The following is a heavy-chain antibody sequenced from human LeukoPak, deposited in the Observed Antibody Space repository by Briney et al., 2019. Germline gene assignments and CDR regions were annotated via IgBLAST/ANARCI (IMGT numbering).Heavy chain of an antibody. CDR1: GGSISSYY. V-gene: IGHV4-4*07. D-gene: IGHD6-13*01. J-gene: IGHJ5*02. CDR3: ARDSSSWYPNWFDP. Sequence: SETLSLTCTVSGGSISSYYWSWIRQPAGKGLEWIGRIYTSGSTNYNPSLKSRVTMSVDTSKNQFSLKLSSVTAADTAVYYCARDSSSWYPNWFDPWGQGTLVTVSS. CDR2: IYTSGST.